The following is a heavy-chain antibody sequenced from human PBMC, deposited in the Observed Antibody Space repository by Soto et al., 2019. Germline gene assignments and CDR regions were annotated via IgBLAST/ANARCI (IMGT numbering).Heavy chain of an antibody. V-gene: IGHV4-34*01. CDR1: GGSFSGYY. CDR2: INHSGST. J-gene: IGHJ4*02. CDR3: AMKRNTGWYFDY. D-gene: IGHD6-19*01. Sequence: QVQLQQWGAGLLKPSETLSLTCAVYGGSFSGYYWSWIRQPPGKGLEWIGEINHSGSTNYNPSIKRRVTISVDTSKNQFSLKLSSVTAADTAVYYCAMKRNTGWYFDYWGQGTLVTVSS.